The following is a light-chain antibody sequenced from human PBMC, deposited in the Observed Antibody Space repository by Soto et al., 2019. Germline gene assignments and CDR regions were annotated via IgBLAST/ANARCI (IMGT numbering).Light chain of an antibody. J-gene: IGKJ1*01. V-gene: IGKV1-5*03. CDR2: KAS. Sequence: DIQMTQSPSTLSASVGDRVTITCRASQSISYWLAWYQQKPGKAPNLLIYKASSLESGVPSRFSGSGSGTEFTLTISRLQPDDLATDYGQQYNNYWTFGQGTKVEIK. CDR3: QQYNNYWT. CDR1: QSISYW.